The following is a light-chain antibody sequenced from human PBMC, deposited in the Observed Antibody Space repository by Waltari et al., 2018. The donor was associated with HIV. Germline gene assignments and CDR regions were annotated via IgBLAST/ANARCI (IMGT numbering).Light chain of an antibody. CDR3: QQYGDSRWT. J-gene: IGKJ1*01. CDR1: QSVSRNY. CDR2: GAS. Sequence: EYRGTLSCRASQSVSRNYLAWYQHKPGQAPRVLIHGASTRATGIPGRFSGSGSETDFTLTIIGLEPEDFAVYYCQQYGDSRWTFGQGTKVEMK. V-gene: IGKV3-20*01.